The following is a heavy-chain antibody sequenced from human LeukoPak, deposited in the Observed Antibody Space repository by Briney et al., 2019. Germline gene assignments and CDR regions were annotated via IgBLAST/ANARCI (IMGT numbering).Heavy chain of an antibody. V-gene: IGHV1-2*02. J-gene: IGHJ4*02. CDR2: INPNSGGT. Sequence: GASVKVSCKAPGYTFTGYYMHWVRQAPGQGLEWMGWINPNSGGTNYAQKFQGRVTMTRDTSISTAYMELSRLRSDDTAVYYCARGAKWIQLWLEELDYWGQGTLVTVSS. CDR3: ARGAKWIQLWLEELDY. D-gene: IGHD5-18*01. CDR1: GYTFTGYY.